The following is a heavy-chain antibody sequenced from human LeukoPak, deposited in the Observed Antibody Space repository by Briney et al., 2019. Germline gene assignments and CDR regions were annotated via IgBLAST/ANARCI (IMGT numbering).Heavy chain of an antibody. CDR1: GYTFTSYY. Sequence: ASVKVSCKASGYTFTSYYMHWVRQAPGQGLEWMGGIIPIFGTANYAQKFQGRVTITADESTSTAYMELSSLRSEDTAVYYCARSKVVTAIFDAFDIWGQGTMVTVSS. J-gene: IGHJ3*02. CDR3: ARSKVVTAIFDAFDI. V-gene: IGHV1-69*13. CDR2: IIPIFGTA. D-gene: IGHD2-21*02.